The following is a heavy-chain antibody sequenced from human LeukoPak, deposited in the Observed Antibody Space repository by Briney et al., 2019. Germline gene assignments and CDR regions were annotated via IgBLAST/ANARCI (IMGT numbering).Heavy chain of an antibody. CDR3: ATDRGPHRSSPNSGAFDM. D-gene: IGHD6-6*01. V-gene: IGHV1-46*01. Sequence: GASVKVSCKASGYTFTSYYMHWVRQAPGQGLEWMGIINPSGGSTSYAQKFQGRVTMTRDMSTSTVYMELSSLRSEDTAVYYCATDRGPHRSSPNSGAFDMWGQGTLVTVAS. J-gene: IGHJ3*02. CDR2: INPSGGST. CDR1: GYTFTSYY.